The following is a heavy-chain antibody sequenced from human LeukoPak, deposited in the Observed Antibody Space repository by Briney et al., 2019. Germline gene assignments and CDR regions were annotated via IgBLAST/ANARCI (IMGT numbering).Heavy chain of an antibody. Sequence: GGSLRLSCAASGFTFSSYGMHWVRQAPGKGPEWVAVTWYDGSNKYYADSVKGRFTISRDNSKNTLYLQMNSLRVEDTAVYYCAKGREWELPIPLKDFDYWGQGTLVTVSS. CDR1: GFTFSSYG. D-gene: IGHD1-26*01. J-gene: IGHJ4*02. CDR3: AKGREWELPIPLKDFDY. CDR2: TWYDGSNK. V-gene: IGHV3-33*06.